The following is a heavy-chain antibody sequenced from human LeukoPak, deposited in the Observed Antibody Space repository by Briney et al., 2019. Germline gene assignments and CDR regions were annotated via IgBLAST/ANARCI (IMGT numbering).Heavy chain of an antibody. Sequence: GRSLRLSCAASGFTFSRHGMHWVRQAPGKGLEWVAVIWHDGSNQYYGDSVKGRFTISRDNSKNTLCLQMNSLRVEDTAVYYCAKDWEGYTNDLDYWGQGTLVTVSS. CDR2: IWHDGSNQ. D-gene: IGHD2-8*01. V-gene: IGHV3-33*06. CDR1: GFTFSRHG. CDR3: AKDWEGYTNDLDY. J-gene: IGHJ4*02.